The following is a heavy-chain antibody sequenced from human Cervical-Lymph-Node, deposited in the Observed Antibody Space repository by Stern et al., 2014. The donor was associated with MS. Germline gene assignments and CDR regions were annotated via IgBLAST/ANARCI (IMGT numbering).Heavy chain of an antibody. CDR3: ARGSGTAYDLRGDY. CDR2: INPNSGGT. J-gene: IGHJ4*01. D-gene: IGHD3-3*01. V-gene: IGHV1-2*02. CDR1: GYIFTDYY. Sequence: QMQLVQSGAEAMAPGASMKVSCKASGYIFTDYYLHWVRQAPGQGLEWLGWINPNSGGTNYAQNFQGRVTMTRDTSISTAYMELRWLGSADTAVYYCARGSGTAYDLRGDYWGQGTLVTVSS.